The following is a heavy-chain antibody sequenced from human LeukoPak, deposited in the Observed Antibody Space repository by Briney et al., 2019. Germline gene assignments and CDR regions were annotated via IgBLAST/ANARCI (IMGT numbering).Heavy chain of an antibody. J-gene: IGHJ5*02. Sequence: SQTLSLTCAISGDSVSSNSAAWNWLRQSPSRGLEWLGRTYYRSKWYNDYAVSVKSRIIINPDTSKNQFSLKLSSVTAADTAVYYCARDSVDYGPFDPWGQGTLVTVSS. CDR3: ARDSVDYGPFDP. V-gene: IGHV6-1*01. CDR2: TYYRSKWYN. CDR1: GDSVSSNSAA. D-gene: IGHD4/OR15-4a*01.